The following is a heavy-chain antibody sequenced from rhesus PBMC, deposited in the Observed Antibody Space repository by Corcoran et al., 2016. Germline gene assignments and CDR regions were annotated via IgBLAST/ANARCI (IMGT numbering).Heavy chain of an antibody. Sequence: QLQLQESGPGLVKPSETLSLTCAVCGYSISSGYGWSWIRQHPGKGREWIGYISYSGRTSYNPSLKSRVTISRDTSKNQFSLKLSSVTAADTAVYYCARDRSYRKDWYFDLWGPGTPITISS. V-gene: IGHV4-122*02. J-gene: IGHJ2*01. CDR2: ISYSGRT. CDR3: ARDRSYRKDWYFDL. D-gene: IGHD1-1*01. CDR1: GYSISSGYG.